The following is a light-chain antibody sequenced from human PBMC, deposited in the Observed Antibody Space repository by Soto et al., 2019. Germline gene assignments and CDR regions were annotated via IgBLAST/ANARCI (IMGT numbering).Light chain of an antibody. Sequence: IVLTQSPGTLSLSPGERATLSCRASQSVSSSYLALYQQKPGQAPRLLIYGASSRATGIPDSFSGSGSATDFTLTISRLQPQDFAVYYCQQYGSSPPITFGHGTRLEIK. CDR1: QSVSSSY. V-gene: IGKV3-20*01. CDR2: GAS. J-gene: IGKJ5*01. CDR3: QQYGSSPPIT.